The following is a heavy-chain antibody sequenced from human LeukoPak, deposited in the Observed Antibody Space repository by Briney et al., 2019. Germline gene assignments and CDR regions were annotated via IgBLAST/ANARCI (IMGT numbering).Heavy chain of an antibody. CDR3: ARSRSGAY. CDR2: IKQDGSEK. V-gene: IGHV3-7*01. J-gene: IGHJ4*02. CDR1: GFTFSSYS. Sequence: GGSLRLSCAASGFTFSSYSMSWVRQAPGKGLEWVANIKQDGSEKYYVDSVKGRFTVSRDNAKNSLYLQMNSLRAEDTAVYYCARSRSGAYWGQGTLVTVSS. D-gene: IGHD1-26*01.